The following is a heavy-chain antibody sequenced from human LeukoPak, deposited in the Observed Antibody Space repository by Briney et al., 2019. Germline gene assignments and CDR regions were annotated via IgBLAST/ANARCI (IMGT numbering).Heavy chain of an antibody. CDR3: ARGPLGETLDY. CDR1: GGSISSYY. CDR2: IYYSGTT. Sequence: SETLSLTCTVSGGSISSYYWSWIRQPPGKGLERIGGIYYSGTTYYNPSLKSRVTISIDTSKNQLSLKLSSVTAADTAVFYCARGPLGETLDYWGQGTLVTVSS. V-gene: IGHV4-59*05. J-gene: IGHJ4*02.